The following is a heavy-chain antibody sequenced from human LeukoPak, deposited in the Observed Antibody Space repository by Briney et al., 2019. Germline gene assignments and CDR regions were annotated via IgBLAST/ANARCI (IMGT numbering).Heavy chain of an antibody. CDR1: GFTFSSYE. CDR2: ISSSGSTI. V-gene: IGHV3-48*03. D-gene: IGHD3-22*01. CDR3: ARGVIYLDY. Sequence: GGSLRLSCAASGFTFSSYEMNWVRQAPGKGLEWVSYISSSGSTIYYADSVKGRFTISRDDAKNSLYLQMNSLRAEDTAVYYCARGVIYLDYWGQGTLVTVSS. J-gene: IGHJ4*02.